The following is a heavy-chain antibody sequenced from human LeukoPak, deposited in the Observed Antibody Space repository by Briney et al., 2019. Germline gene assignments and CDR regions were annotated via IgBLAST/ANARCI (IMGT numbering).Heavy chain of an antibody. CDR1: GFTFSSYS. J-gene: IGHJ4*02. CDR2: IKQDGSDK. V-gene: IGHV3-7*01. D-gene: IGHD6-19*01. CDR3: VRVDGTGWNS. Sequence: GGSLRLSCAASGFTFSSYSMSWVRQAPGKGLEWVANIKQDGSDKYYVDSVKGRFTISRDNAKSSLFLQMSSLGAEDTAVYYCVRVDGTGWNSWGQGTLVTVSS.